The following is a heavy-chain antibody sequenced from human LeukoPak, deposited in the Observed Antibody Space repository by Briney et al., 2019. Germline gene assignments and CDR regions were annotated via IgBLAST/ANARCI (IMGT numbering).Heavy chain of an antibody. CDR1: GGSISSADYY. J-gene: IGHJ4*02. Sequence: SETLSLTCTVSGGSISSADYYWSWIRQHPGKGLEWIGYIYYSGSTYYNPSLKSRATTSIVTSKNQLSLKLNSVTAADTAVYYCARSSIAALAKGGFYYFDFWGQGTLVTVSS. CDR2: IYYSGST. V-gene: IGHV4-31*03. CDR3: ARSSIAALAKGGFYYFDF. D-gene: IGHD6-13*01.